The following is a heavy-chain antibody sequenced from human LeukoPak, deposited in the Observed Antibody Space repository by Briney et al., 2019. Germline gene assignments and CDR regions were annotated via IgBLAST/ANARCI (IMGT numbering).Heavy chain of an antibody. CDR3: ASHGMYYYGSGSTGNWFDP. D-gene: IGHD3-10*01. V-gene: IGHV4-39*07. J-gene: IGHJ5*02. CDR2: IFYSGHT. Sequence: SETLSLTCSVSGTSIRTTSYFWGWIRQSPGKGLEWIGNIFYSGHTYYNPSLKSRVTISVDLSKNQFSLKLSSVTAADTAVYYCASHGMYYYGSGSTGNWFDPWGQGTLVTVSS. CDR1: GTSIRTTSYF.